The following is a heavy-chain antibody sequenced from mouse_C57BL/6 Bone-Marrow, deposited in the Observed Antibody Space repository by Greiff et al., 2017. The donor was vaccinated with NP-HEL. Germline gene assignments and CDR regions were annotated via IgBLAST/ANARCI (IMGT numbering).Heavy chain of an antibody. D-gene: IGHD2-5*01. Sequence: VQLQESGAELVRPGTSVKVSCKASGYAFTNYLIEWVKQRPGQGLEWIGVINPGSGGTNYTEKFKGKATLTADKSSSTAYMQLSSLTSEDSAVYFCARPPYYSNYVAMDYWGQGTSVTVSS. V-gene: IGHV1-54*01. CDR3: ARPPYYSNYVAMDY. J-gene: IGHJ4*01. CDR2: INPGSGGT. CDR1: GYAFTNYL.